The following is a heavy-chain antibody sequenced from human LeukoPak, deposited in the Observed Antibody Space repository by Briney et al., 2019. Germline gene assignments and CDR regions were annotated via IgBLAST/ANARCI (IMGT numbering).Heavy chain of an antibody. CDR1: GFPFSNYN. Sequence: NAGGSLRLSCVAPGFPFSNYNMNWVRQAPGKGLEWVSSISSSCSYIYYADSVKGRFTISRDNAKNSLYVQMNSLRAEDTAVYYCARDVRYRMDVWGQGTTVTVSS. J-gene: IGHJ6*02. CDR3: ARDVRYRMDV. CDR2: ISSSCSYI. V-gene: IGHV3-21*01.